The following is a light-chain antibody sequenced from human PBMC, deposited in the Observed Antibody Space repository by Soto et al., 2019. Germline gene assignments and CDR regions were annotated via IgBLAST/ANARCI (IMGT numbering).Light chain of an antibody. CDR2: LNSDGRH. CDR3: QTWGAGIQV. CDR1: SGHSNYV. V-gene: IGLV4-69*01. J-gene: IGLJ2*01. Sequence: QLVLTQSPSASASLGASVKLTCTLSSGHSNYVIAWHQQQPEKGPRYLMKLNSDGRHSKGDGIPDRFSGSSSGAERYLTISSLQSEDEADYYCQTWGAGIQVFGGGTKVTVL.